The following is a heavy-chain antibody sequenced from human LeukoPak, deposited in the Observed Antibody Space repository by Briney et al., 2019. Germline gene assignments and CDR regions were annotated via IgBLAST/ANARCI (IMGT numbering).Heavy chain of an antibody. J-gene: IGHJ4*02. CDR1: GFTFSSYA. Sequence: GGSLRLSCAASGFTFSSYAMSWVRQAPGKGLEWVSAISGSGSSTYYADSVQGRFTISRDNSKNTLYLQMNSLRAEDTAIYYCAKVLVSSGWAEDYWGQGTLVTVSS. V-gene: IGHV3-23*01. CDR3: AKVLVSSGWAEDY. D-gene: IGHD6-19*01. CDR2: ISGSGSST.